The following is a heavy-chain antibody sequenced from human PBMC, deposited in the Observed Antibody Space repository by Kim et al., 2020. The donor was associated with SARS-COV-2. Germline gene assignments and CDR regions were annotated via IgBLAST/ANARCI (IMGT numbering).Heavy chain of an antibody. D-gene: IGHD3-9*01. CDR2: INNDGSST. CDR1: GFTFSSYW. V-gene: IGHV3-74*01. J-gene: IGHJ4*02. CDR3: ARDSTNYDILTDYYKAEPPDY. Sequence: GGSLRLSCAASGFTFSSYWMHWVRQAPGKGLVWVSRINNDGSSTSYADFVKGRFTISRDNAKNTLFLQMNSLRAEDTAVYFCARDSTNYDILTDYYKAEPPDYWGQGTLVTVSS.